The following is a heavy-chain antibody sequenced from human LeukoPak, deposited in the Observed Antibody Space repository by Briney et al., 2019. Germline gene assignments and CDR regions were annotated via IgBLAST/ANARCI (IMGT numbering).Heavy chain of an antibody. Sequence: GGSLRLSCAASGFTFSSYAMHWVRQAPGKGLEWVAVISYDGSNKYYADSVKGRFTISRDNSKNTLYLQMNSLRAEDTAVYYCARDSYYDSSGYPGGLGGMDVWGQGTTVTVSS. CDR2: ISYDGSNK. CDR1: GFTFSSYA. D-gene: IGHD3-22*01. V-gene: IGHV3-30-3*01. J-gene: IGHJ6*02. CDR3: ARDSYYDSSGYPGGLGGMDV.